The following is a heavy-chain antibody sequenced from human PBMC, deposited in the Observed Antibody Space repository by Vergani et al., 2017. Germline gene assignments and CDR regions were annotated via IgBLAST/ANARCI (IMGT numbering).Heavy chain of an antibody. CDR3: AKELGSSTSSTFDY. V-gene: IGHV3-30*18. D-gene: IGHD2-2*01. CDR2: FSYDGSNK. Sequence: QVQLVESGGGVVQPGRSLRLSCAASGFTFSSYGMHWVRQAPGKGLEWVAVFSYDGSNKYYPDSVKGRFTISRDNSKNTLYLQMNRLRAEDTAVYYCAKELGSSTSSTFDYWGQGTLVTVSS. J-gene: IGHJ4*02. CDR1: GFTFSSYG.